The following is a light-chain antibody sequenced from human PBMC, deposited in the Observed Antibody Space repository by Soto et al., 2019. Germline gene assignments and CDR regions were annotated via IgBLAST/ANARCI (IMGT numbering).Light chain of an antibody. J-gene: IGLJ7*01. V-gene: IGLV1-44*01. CDR1: SSNIGGNT. CDR3: ETGEASLNAAV. Sequence: QSALTQPPSLSGTPGQRVTISCSGSSSNIGGNTVHWYQHLPGTAPKLLIYINDQRPSGVPARFSGSTSGTSASLAISGLKYDAEAHYYCETGEASLNAAVFAGGFQLTVL. CDR2: IND.